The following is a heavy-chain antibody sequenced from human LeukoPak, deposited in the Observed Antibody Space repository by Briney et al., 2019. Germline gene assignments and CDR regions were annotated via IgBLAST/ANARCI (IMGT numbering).Heavy chain of an antibody. CDR3: AKDPWAQDSSSRDWFDP. Sequence: GGSLRLSCAASGFTLSPYTTAWVRQAPGKGLEWVSAISGSGGSTYYADSVKGRFTISRDNSKNTLYLQMNSLRAEDTAVYYCAKDPWAQDSSSRDWFDPWGQGTLVTVSS. CDR1: GFTLSPYT. J-gene: IGHJ5*02. CDR2: ISGSGGST. V-gene: IGHV3-23*01. D-gene: IGHD6-13*01.